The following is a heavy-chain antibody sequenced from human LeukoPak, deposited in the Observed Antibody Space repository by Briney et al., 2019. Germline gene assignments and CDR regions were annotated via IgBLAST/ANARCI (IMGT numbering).Heavy chain of an antibody. Sequence: GGSLRLSCAASGFTFSRFRMNWVRQAPGKGLEWVANIKGDGTEKYYVDSVKGRFSISRDNAKNSLYLQMDSLRAEHTAVYYCAKEGAYPIITYDSWGQGALVTVSS. CDR3: AKEGAYPIITYDS. CDR1: GFTFSRFR. J-gene: IGHJ5*01. D-gene: IGHD3-10*01. V-gene: IGHV3-7*01. CDR2: IKGDGTEK.